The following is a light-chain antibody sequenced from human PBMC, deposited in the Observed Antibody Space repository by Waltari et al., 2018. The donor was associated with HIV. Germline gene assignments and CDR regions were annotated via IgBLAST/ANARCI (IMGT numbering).Light chain of an antibody. Sequence: NFMLSQPHSVSESPGKTVTISCTRSSGSIASKYVKWYQQRPGSAPTTVIYEDKQRPSGVPDRFSGSIDTSSNAASLTISGLKTEDEADYYCQSYDSSNPVVFGGGTKLTVL. J-gene: IGLJ2*01. CDR2: EDK. V-gene: IGLV6-57*04. CDR1: SGSIASKY. CDR3: QSYDSSNPVV.